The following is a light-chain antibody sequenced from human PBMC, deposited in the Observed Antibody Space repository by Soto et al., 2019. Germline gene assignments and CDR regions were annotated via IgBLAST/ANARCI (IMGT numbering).Light chain of an antibody. V-gene: IGKV1-5*03. CDR1: QTITNW. CDR3: QQYNGT. Sequence: DIQMTQSPSTLSASVGDRVAITCRASQTITNWLAWYQQKPGKAPKLLIYKASNLESGVPSRFSGSGSGTEFTLTISSLQPDDFATYYCQQYNGTFGKGPRWKSN. CDR2: KAS. J-gene: IGKJ1*01.